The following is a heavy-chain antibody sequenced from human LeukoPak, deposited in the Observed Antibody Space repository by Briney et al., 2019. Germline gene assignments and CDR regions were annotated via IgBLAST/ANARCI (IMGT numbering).Heavy chain of an antibody. J-gene: IGHJ3*02. Sequence: SETLSLTCTVSGGSISSYYWSWIRQPPGKGLEWIGYIYYSGSTNHNPSLKSRVTISVDTSKNQFSLKLSSVTAADTAVYYCARPSTTVGDAFDIWGQGTMVTVSS. CDR1: GGSISSYY. CDR2: IYYSGST. D-gene: IGHD4-23*01. CDR3: ARPSTTVGDAFDI. V-gene: IGHV4-59*08.